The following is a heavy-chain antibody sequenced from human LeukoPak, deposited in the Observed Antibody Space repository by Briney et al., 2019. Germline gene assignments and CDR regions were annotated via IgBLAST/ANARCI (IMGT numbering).Heavy chain of an antibody. CDR3: ARGANDYGDYVPYYYYYMDV. V-gene: IGHV4-39*07. CDR2: IYYSGTT. D-gene: IGHD4-17*01. Sequence: PSETLSLTCTVSGGSISSSPYYWGWIRQPPGKGLEWIGSIYYSGTTHYNPSLESRVTISVDTSKNQFSLKLSSVTAADTAVYYCARGANDYGDYVPYYYYYMDVWGKGTTVTVSS. CDR1: GGSISSSPYY. J-gene: IGHJ6*03.